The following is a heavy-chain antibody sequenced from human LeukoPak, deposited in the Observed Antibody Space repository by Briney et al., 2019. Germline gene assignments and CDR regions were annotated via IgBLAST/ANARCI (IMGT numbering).Heavy chain of an antibody. CDR3: ARDDAGYSSGWYWVY. J-gene: IGHJ4*02. CDR2: ISSSGSII. CDR1: GFTFSGYE. V-gene: IGHV3-48*03. Sequence: GGSLRLSCAASGFTFSGYEMNWVRQAPGKGLEWVSYISSSGSIIYYADSVKGRFTISRDNAKNSLYLQMNSLRAEDTAVYYCARDDAGYSSGWYWVYWGQGTLVTVSA. D-gene: IGHD6-19*01.